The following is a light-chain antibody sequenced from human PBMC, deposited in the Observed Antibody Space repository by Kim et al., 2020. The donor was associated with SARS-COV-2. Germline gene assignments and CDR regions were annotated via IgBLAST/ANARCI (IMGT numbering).Light chain of an antibody. CDR1: QSVGSN. V-gene: IGKV3-15*01. CDR3: QQYNNWRT. CDR2: DAS. J-gene: IGKJ1*01. Sequence: EIVMTQSPATLSVSPGERATLSCRASQSVGSNLAWYQLKPGQAPRLLIYDASTRATGIPARFSGSGSETEFTLTISSLQSEDFAVYYCQQYNNWRTFGQGTKVDIK.